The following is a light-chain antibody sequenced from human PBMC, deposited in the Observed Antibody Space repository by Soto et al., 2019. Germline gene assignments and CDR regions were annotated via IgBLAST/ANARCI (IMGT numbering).Light chain of an antibody. V-gene: IGLV2-11*01. CDR3: CSYGDTSTSYV. J-gene: IGLJ1*01. CDR2: DVR. Sequence: QSLLTQPRSVSGSPGQSVTISCTGTSSDLGDHNYVSWYQQHPGKAPKLLIYDVRRRPSGVPDRFSGSQSGNTASLTISGLQAEDEADYYCCSYGDTSTSYVFGAGTKV. CDR1: SSDLGDHNY.